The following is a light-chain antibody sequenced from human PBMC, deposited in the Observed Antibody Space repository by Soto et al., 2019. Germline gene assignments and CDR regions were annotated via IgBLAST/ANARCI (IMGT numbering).Light chain of an antibody. CDR1: QSVSSNY. J-gene: IGKJ4*01. V-gene: IGKV3-20*01. CDR3: QQYGSSPLT. Sequence: EIVLTQSPGTLSLSPGERANLSCRASQSVSSNYVAWYQQKPGQTTKVLIYRASSRATGIPDRFSGSGSGTDFTLTISRLEPEDFAMYYCQQYGSSPLTFGGGTKVDI. CDR2: RAS.